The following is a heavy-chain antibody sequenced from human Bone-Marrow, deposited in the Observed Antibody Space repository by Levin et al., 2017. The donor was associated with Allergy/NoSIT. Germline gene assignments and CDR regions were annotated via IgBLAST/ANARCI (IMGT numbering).Heavy chain of an antibody. CDR1: GFIFRNYA. V-gene: IGHV3-23*01. J-gene: IGHJ4*02. Sequence: SCAASGFIFRNYAMNWVRQAPGKGLEWVSQISGSGGNTHYADSVKGRFTFSRDNSKNTLYLQMKSLRVEDTAVYYCAGYDTSAYHSPFDYWGQGTLVTVSS. CDR2: ISGSGGNT. CDR3: AGYDTSAYHSPFDY. D-gene: IGHD3-22*01.